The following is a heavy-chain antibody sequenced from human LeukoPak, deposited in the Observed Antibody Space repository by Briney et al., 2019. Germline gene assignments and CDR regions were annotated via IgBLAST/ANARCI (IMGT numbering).Heavy chain of an antibody. V-gene: IGHV4-39*01. CDR1: GGSISSSSYY. J-gene: IGHJ4*02. CDR3: ARHRGYGDPFDY. CDR2: IYYSGST. D-gene: IGHD4-17*01. Sequence: SETLSLTCTVSGGSISSSSYYWGWIRQPPGKGLEWIGSIYYSGSTYYTPSLKSRVTIYVGTSKNQFSLKLSSVTAADTAVYYCARHRGYGDPFDYWGQGTLVTVSS.